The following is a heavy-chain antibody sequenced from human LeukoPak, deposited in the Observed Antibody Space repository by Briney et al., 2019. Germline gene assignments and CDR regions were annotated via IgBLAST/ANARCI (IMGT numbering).Heavy chain of an antibody. CDR2: IYTSGST. J-gene: IGHJ5*02. Sequence: SETLSLTCTVSGGSISSYYWSWIRQPAGKGLEWIGRIYTSGSTNYNPSLKSRVTISVDTSKNQFSLKLSSVTAADTAVYYCARDPNWGYEDWFDPWGQGTLVTVSS. V-gene: IGHV4-4*07. CDR3: ARDPNWGYEDWFDP. D-gene: IGHD7-27*01. CDR1: GGSISSYY.